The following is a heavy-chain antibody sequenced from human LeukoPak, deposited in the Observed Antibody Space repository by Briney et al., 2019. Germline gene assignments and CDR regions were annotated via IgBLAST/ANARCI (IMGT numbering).Heavy chain of an antibody. CDR2: INPNSGGT. Sequence: GASVKVSCKASGYTFTGYYMHWVRQAPGQGLEWMGWINPNSGGTNYAQKFQGRVTMTRDTSISTAYMELSRLRSDDTAVYYCLFEPRVLMVSEHAFDIWGQGTMVTVSS. V-gene: IGHV1-2*02. CDR3: LFEPRVLMVSEHAFDI. CDR1: GYTFTGYY. D-gene: IGHD2-8*01. J-gene: IGHJ3*02.